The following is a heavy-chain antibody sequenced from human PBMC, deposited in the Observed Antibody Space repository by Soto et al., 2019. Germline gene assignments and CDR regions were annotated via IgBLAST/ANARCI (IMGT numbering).Heavy chain of an antibody. D-gene: IGHD1-1*01. Sequence: PGGSLILSCAASGFTVSSIYMSWVRQAPGKGLEWVPVIYSGGSTYYADSVKGRFTISRDNSKNTLYLQMNSLRAEDTAVYYCARDLEDYYYYSMDVWGKGTTVTVSS. V-gene: IGHV3-66*01. J-gene: IGHJ6*03. CDR3: ARDLEDYYYYSMDV. CDR1: GFTVSSIY. CDR2: IYSGGST.